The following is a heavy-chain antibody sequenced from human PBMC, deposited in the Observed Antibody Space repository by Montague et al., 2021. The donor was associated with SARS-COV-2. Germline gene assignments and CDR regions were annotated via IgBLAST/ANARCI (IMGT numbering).Heavy chain of an antibody. CDR3: ARETSTSGCFQQFDY. Sequence: SETLSLTCTVSGGSVSSRNYYWGWIRQPPGKGLEWIGSIYYSGTTYYKPSLQSRVTISVDTSKKQFSLKLSSVTAADTAVYYCARETSTSGCFQQFDYWGQGTLVTVSS. V-gene: IGHV4-39*01. D-gene: IGHD6-19*01. J-gene: IGHJ4*02. CDR2: IYYSGTT. CDR1: GGSVSSRNYY.